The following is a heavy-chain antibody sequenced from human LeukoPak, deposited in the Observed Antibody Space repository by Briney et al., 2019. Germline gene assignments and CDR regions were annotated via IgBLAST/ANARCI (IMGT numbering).Heavy chain of an antibody. CDR3: VGVVRFHNWFDP. J-gene: IGHJ5*02. CDR1: GFSFRNYG. CDR2: ISYDGSDK. Sequence: GGSLRLSCAASGFSFRNYGIHWVRKAPGKGLEWVAVISYDGSDKHYADSVKGRFNISRDNSKNSLYLQMISLRAEDTAVYYYVGVVRFHNWFDPWGQGTLVIVSS. D-gene: IGHD3-10*01. V-gene: IGHV3-30*03.